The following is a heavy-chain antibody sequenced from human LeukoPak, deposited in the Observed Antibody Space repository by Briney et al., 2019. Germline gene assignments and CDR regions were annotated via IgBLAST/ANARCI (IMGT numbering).Heavy chain of an antibody. CDR2: ISSGGSTI. CDR3: GRVLGKWELHRYDAFDI. J-gene: IGHJ3*02. D-gene: IGHD1-26*01. V-gene: IGHV3-11*04. CDR1: GFTFSDYY. Sequence: GGSLRLSCAASGFTFSDYYMSWIRQAPGKGLEWISYISSGGSTIYYADSVRGQFTISRDNAKNSLYLQMNSLRAEDTAVYYCGRVLGKWELHRYDAFDIWGQGTMVTVSS.